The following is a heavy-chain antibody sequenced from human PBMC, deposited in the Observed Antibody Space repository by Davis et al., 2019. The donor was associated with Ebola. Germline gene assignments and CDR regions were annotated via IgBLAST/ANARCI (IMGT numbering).Heavy chain of an antibody. CDR3: ARGEVRYCSSTSCYNYGMDV. D-gene: IGHD2-2*02. CDR2: IYYSGST. Sequence: MPSETLSLTCTVSGGSISSSSYYWGWIRQPPGKGLEWIGSIYYSGSTNYNPSLKSRVTISVDTSKNQFSLKLSSVTAADTAVYYCARGEVRYCSSTSCYNYGMDVWGQGTTVTVSS. CDR1: GGSISSSSYY. J-gene: IGHJ6*02. V-gene: IGHV4-39*07.